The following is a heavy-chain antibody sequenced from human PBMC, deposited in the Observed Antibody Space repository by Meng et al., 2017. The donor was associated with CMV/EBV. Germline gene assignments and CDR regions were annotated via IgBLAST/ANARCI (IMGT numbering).Heavy chain of an antibody. D-gene: IGHD3-22*01. Sequence: GESLKISCAASGFTFSSYVMHWVRQAPGKGLEWVAFIRYDGSNKYYADSVKGRFTISRDNSKNTLYLQMNSLRAEDTAVYYCANRWFSYDSSGYPLPYYYYGMDVWGQGTTVTVSS. J-gene: IGHJ6*02. CDR2: IRYDGSNK. CDR3: ANRWFSYDSSGYPLPYYYYGMDV. V-gene: IGHV3-30*02. CDR1: GFTFSSYV.